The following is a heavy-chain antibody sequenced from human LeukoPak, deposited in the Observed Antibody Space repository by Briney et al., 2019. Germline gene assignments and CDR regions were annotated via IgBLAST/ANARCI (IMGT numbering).Heavy chain of an antibody. CDR1: GDTFSSYA. V-gene: IGHV1-69*04. CDR3: ARDREYGGNSYYYYGMDV. CDR2: IIPILGIA. D-gene: IGHD4-23*01. J-gene: IGHJ6*02. Sequence: ASVKVSCKASGDTFSSYAISWVRQAPGQGLEWMGRIIPILGIANYAQKFQGRVTITADKSTSTAYMELSSLRSEDTAVYYCARDREYGGNSYYYYGMDVWGQGTTVTVSS.